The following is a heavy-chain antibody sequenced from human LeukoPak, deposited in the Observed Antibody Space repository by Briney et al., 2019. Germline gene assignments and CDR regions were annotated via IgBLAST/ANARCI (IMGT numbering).Heavy chain of an antibody. CDR1: GFSVSSSS. Sequence: GGSLRLSCAASGFSVSSSSINWVRQAPGKGLEWVSLIYSGGSTSYADSVRGRFTISRDNSKNTLYLQMNSLRAEDTAVYYCARIETVADAFDIWGQGTLVTVSS. V-gene: IGHV3-66*01. CDR3: ARIETVADAFDI. J-gene: IGHJ3*02. D-gene: IGHD1-1*01. CDR2: IYSGGST.